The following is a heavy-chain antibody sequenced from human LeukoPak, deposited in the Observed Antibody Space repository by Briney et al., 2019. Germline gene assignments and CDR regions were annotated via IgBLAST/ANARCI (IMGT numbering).Heavy chain of an antibody. J-gene: IGHJ1*01. Sequence: GSLRLSCAASGFTFSTYAMSWVRQAPGKGPQWVSGISGCGGSTYYTDSVKGRFTISRDNSKNTLYLQMNSLRAEDTAVYYCAKDPTDTSSWYIVEYFQHWGQGTLVTVSS. CDR2: ISGCGGST. V-gene: IGHV3-23*01. CDR1: GFTFSTYA. D-gene: IGHD6-13*01. CDR3: AKDPTDTSSWYIVEYFQH.